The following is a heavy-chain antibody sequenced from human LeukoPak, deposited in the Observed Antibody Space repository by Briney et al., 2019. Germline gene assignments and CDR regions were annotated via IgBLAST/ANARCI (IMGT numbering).Heavy chain of an antibody. CDR2: IIETGAST. D-gene: IGHD6-19*01. CDR3: ARRGAGSGGLDY. V-gene: IGHV3-23*01. J-gene: IGHJ4*02. CDR1: GFIFSLYA. Sequence: GGSLTLSCAVSGFIFSLYAMNWVREAPGKGLEGVSTIIETGASTYYADSVRGRFTVSRDSSKNMFYLQMNSLRAEDTAIYYCARRGAGSGGLDYWGQGTLVTVSS.